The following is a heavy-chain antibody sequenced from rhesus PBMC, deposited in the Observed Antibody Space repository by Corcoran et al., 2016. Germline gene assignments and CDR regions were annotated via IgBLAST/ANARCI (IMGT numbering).Heavy chain of an antibody. CDR3: ERDLSWGSFDY. Sequence: QVQLVQSGAEVKKPGSSVKVSCKASGYIFTDYYIHGGRPAPGQGGEWVGQSTQKTVDTKAPQTFQGRVTLPRNTSTSTVYMDLSSLRSEDTAVYYCERDLSWGSFDYWGQGVLVTVSS. J-gene: IGHJ4*01. D-gene: IGHD1-1*01. V-gene: IGHV1-138*01. CDR1: GYIFTDYY. CDR2: STQKTVDT.